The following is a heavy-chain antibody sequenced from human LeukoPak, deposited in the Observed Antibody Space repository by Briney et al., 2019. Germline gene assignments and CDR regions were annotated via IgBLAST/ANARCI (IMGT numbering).Heavy chain of an antibody. CDR3: ARGRTRYSSSSGENY. V-gene: IGHV1-2*02. J-gene: IGHJ4*02. Sequence: ASVKVSCKASGYTFTGYYMHWVRQAPGQGLEWMGWINPNSGGTNYAQKFQGRVTMTRDTSISTAYMELSRLRSDDTAVYYCARGRTRYSSSSGENYWGQGTLVTVSS. CDR2: INPNSGGT. CDR1: GYTFTGYY. D-gene: IGHD6-6*01.